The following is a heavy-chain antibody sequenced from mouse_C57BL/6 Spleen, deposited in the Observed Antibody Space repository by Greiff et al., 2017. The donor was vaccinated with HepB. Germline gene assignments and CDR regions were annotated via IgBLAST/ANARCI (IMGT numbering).Heavy chain of an antibody. CDR2: IHPNRGST. Sequence: VQLQQPGAELVKPGASVKLSCKASGYTFTSYWMHWVKQRPGQGLEWIGMIHPNRGSTNYNEKFKSKATLTVDKSSSTAYMQLSSLTSEDSAVYYCARSGSSYVHSVFDVWGTGTTVTVSS. D-gene: IGHD1-1*01. J-gene: IGHJ1*03. CDR1: GYTFTSYW. V-gene: IGHV1-64*01. CDR3: ARSGSSYVHSVFDV.